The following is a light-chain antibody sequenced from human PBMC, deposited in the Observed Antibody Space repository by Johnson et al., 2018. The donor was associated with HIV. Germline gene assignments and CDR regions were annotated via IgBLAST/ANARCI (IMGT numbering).Light chain of an antibody. CDR2: DSD. CDR3: GTWDSSLSAGV. CDR1: SSNIGSNY. V-gene: IGLV1-51*01. Sequence: QSVLTQPPSVSAAPGQTVTISCSGSSSNIGSNYVSWYQQLPGTAPKLLIYDSDKRPSGIPDRFSGSNSGTSATLGITGLQTGDEADYYCGTWDSSLSAGVFGSGTKVTVL. J-gene: IGLJ1*01.